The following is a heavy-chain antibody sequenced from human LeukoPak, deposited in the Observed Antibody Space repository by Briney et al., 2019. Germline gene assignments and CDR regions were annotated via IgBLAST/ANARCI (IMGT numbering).Heavy chain of an antibody. V-gene: IGHV4-34*01. CDR1: GGSFSGYY. CDR2: INHSGST. Sequence: SETLSLTCAVYGGSFSGYYWSWIRQPPGKGLEWIGEINHSGSTNYNPSLKSRVTISVDTSKNQFSLKLSSVTAADTAVYYCARTNYYYGMDVWGQGTTVTVSS. CDR3: ARTNYYYGMDV. J-gene: IGHJ6*02.